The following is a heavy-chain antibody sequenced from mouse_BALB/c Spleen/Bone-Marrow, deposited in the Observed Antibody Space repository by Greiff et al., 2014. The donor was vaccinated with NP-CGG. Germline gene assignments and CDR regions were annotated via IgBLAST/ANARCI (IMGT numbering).Heavy chain of an antibody. Sequence: EVQLQQSGPELVKPGASVKMSCKASGYTFTSYVMHWVKQKPGLGLEWIGYINPYNDDTEYNEKFKGKATLTSGKSSSTAYMELSSLTSEDSAVFYCARSLYGYDWYIDVWGPGTTVTVSS. J-gene: IGHJ1*01. CDR3: ARSLYGYDWYIDV. D-gene: IGHD2-2*01. V-gene: IGHV1-14*01. CDR1: GYTFTSYV. CDR2: INPYNDDT.